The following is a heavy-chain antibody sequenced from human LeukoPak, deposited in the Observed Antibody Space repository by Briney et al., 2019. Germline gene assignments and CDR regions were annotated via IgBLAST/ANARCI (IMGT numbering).Heavy chain of an antibody. D-gene: IGHD3-10*01. CDR1: GGSISSHY. Sequence: YPSETLSLTCTVSGGSISSHYWSWIRQPPGKGLEWIGYIYYSGSTYYNPSLKSRVTISVDTSKNQFSLKLSSVTAADTAVYYCARYSRAYGSSGSLDYWGQGTLVTVSS. V-gene: IGHV4-59*06. CDR2: IYYSGST. J-gene: IGHJ4*02. CDR3: ARYSRAYGSSGSLDY.